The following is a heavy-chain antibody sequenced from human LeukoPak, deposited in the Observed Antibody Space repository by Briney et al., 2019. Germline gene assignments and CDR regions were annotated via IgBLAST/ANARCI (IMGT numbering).Heavy chain of an antibody. CDR1: GGSISSYY. CDR2: IYYSGST. D-gene: IGHD2-8*02. Sequence: PSETLSLTCTVSGGSISSYYWSWIRQPPGKGLEWIGYIYYSGSTNYNPSLKSRVTISVDTSKNQFSLKLSSVTAADTAVYYCARHLPILRGVEYYFDYWGQGTLVTVSS. J-gene: IGHJ4*02. V-gene: IGHV4-59*08. CDR3: ARHLPILRGVEYYFDY.